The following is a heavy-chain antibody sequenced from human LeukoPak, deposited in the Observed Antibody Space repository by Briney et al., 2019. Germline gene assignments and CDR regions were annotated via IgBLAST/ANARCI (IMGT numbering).Heavy chain of an antibody. V-gene: IGHV4-39*01. CDR1: GGSISSGSYY. CDR2: VHYSGST. CDR3: ARQLYVSGSYYAPMDV. D-gene: IGHD3-10*01. J-gene: IGHJ6*03. Sequence: PSETLSLTCTVSGGSISSGSYYWSWIRQPAGKGLEWIASVHYSGSTYYNPSLKSRVTISIDTSKNQFSLKLTSVTAADTAVYFCARQLYVSGSYYAPMDVWGKGTTVMISS.